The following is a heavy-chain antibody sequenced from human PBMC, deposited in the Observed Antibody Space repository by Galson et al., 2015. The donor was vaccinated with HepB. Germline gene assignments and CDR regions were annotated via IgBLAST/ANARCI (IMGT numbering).Heavy chain of an antibody. CDR3: AKASGYDYVFDY. CDR1: GFTFSSYG. CDR2: IRYDGSNK. V-gene: IGHV3-30*02. D-gene: IGHD5-12*01. Sequence: SLRLSCAASGFTFSSYGMHWVRQAPGKGLEWVAFIRYDGSNKYYADSVKGRFTISRDNSKNTLYLQMNSLRAEDTAVYYCAKASGYDYVFDYWGQGTLVTVSS. J-gene: IGHJ4*02.